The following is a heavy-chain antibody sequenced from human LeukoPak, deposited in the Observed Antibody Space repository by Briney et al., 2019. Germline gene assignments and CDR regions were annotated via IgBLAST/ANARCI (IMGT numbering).Heavy chain of an antibody. CDR3: ARMRPSLTTYYFDY. D-gene: IGHD1-1*01. V-gene: IGHV1-8*01. CDR2: MNPNSGNT. CDR1: GNTFTSYD. Sequence: GASVTVSCKASGNTFTSYDINWVRQATGQGLEWTGWMNPNSGNTGYAQKFQGRVTMTRNTSISTAYMELSSLRSEDTAVYYCARMRPSLTTYYFDYWGQGTLVTVSS. J-gene: IGHJ4*02.